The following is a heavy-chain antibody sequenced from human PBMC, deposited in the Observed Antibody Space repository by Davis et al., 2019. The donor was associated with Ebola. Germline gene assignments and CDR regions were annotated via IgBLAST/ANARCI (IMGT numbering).Heavy chain of an antibody. V-gene: IGHV1-18*01. D-gene: IGHD3-9*01. J-gene: IGHJ4*02. CDR1: GYTFTSYG. Sequence: ASVKVSCKASGYTFTSYGISWVRQAPGQGLEWMGWISAYNGNTNYAQKLQGRVTMTTDTSTSTAYMELRSLRSDDTAVYYCARDREAFDWSRGGVDYWGQGTLVTVSS. CDR2: ISAYNGNT. CDR3: ARDREAFDWSRGGVDY.